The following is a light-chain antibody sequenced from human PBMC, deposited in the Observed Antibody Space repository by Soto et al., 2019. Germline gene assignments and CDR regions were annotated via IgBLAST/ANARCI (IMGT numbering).Light chain of an antibody. Sequence: NFMLTQPHSVSESPGKTVTISCTRSSGSIASNYVQWYQQRPGSSPTTVIYEDNQRPSGVPDRFSGSIDSSSNSASLTISGLQTEDEADYYCQSYDTDNPWVFGGGTKVTVL. CDR2: EDN. V-gene: IGLV6-57*01. CDR1: SGSIASNY. CDR3: QSYDTDNPWV. J-gene: IGLJ3*02.